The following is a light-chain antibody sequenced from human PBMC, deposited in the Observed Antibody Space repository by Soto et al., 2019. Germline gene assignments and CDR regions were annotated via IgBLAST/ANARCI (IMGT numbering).Light chain of an antibody. CDR2: DAS. V-gene: IGKV1-39*01. CDR3: QQSYTTPLT. CDR1: QSIRSY. J-gene: IGKJ4*01. Sequence: IQMTQSPFSLSASVGDRVTITCRASQSIRSYLNWYQQKPGKAPKVLIYDASSLQGGVPSRFSGSGSGTDFTPTISSLQPEDIATYYCQQSYTTPLTFGGGTKVDIK.